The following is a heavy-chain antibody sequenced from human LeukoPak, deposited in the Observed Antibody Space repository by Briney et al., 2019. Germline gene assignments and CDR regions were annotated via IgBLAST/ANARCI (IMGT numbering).Heavy chain of an antibody. Sequence: SQSLSLTCAISGDSVSSHSATWNWIRQSPSRGLEWLGRTYYRSKWYNGYAVSVKSRITINPDTYKNQFSLQPNSVTPEDTAVYYCARSTSGYLREWGQGTLVSVSS. CDR3: ARSTSGYLRE. V-gene: IGHV6-1*01. J-gene: IGHJ4*02. CDR1: GDSVSSHSAT. D-gene: IGHD3-22*01. CDR2: TYYRSKWYN.